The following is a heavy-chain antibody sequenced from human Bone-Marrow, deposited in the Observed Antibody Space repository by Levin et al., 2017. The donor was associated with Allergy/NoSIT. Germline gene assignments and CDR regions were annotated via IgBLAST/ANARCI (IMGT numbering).Heavy chain of an antibody. CDR3: ARDDYADFTGWV. J-gene: IGHJ1*01. Sequence: SETLSLTCTVSGGSVSSDTYYWSWIRQPPGKGLEWIGYISSSGSTYYNPSLMSRVTISVHTSKNQFSLKLTSVTTADTAVYYCARDDYADFTGWVWGQGSLVTVSS. V-gene: IGHV4-61*01. CDR2: ISSSGST. CDR1: GGSVSSDTYY. D-gene: IGHD4-17*01.